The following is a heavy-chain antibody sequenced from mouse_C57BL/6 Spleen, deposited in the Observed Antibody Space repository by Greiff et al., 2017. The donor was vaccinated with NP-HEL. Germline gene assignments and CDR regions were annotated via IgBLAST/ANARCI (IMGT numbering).Heavy chain of an antibody. V-gene: IGHV1-50*01. J-gene: IGHJ2*01. CDR2: IDPSDSYT. Sequence: QVQLQQSGAELVKPGASVKLSCKASGYTFTSYWMQWVKQRPGQGLEWIGEIDPSDSYTNYNQKFKGKATLTVDTSSSTAYMQLSSLTSEDSAVYYCAPAGYGSSDWGQGTTLTVSS. CDR1: GYTFTSYW. D-gene: IGHD1-1*01. CDR3: APAGYGSSD.